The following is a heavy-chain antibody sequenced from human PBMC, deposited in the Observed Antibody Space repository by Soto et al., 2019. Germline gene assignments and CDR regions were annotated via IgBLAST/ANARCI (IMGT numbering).Heavy chain of an antibody. J-gene: IGHJ2*01. CDR3: ARKVVGSTSRPDYWYFDL. D-gene: IGHD2-21*01. CDR1: GFTFINYA. V-gene: IGHV3-23*01. Sequence: EVQLLESGGDSVQPGGSVRLSCAGSGFTFINYAMNWVRQAPGKGLEWVSTISGGGDATFFADSVRGRFTFSRDNSNNTVALQMNSLGVDDTAVYYFARKVVGSTSRPDYWYFDLWGRGTLVTVSS. CDR2: ISGGGDAT.